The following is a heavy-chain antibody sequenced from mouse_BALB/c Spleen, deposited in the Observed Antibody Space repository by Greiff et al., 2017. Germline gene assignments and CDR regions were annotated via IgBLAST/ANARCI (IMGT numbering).Heavy chain of an antibody. Sequence: DVKLVESGGGLVKPGGSLKLSCAASGFTFSSYAMSWVRQTPEKRLEWVASISSGGSTYYPDSVKGRFTISRDNARNILYLQMSSLRSEDTAMYYCARRYYYGSSYDWYFDVWGAGTTVTVSS. V-gene: IGHV5-6-5*01. J-gene: IGHJ1*01. CDR2: ISSGGST. CDR3: ARRYYYGSSYDWYFDV. D-gene: IGHD1-1*01. CDR1: GFTFSSYA.